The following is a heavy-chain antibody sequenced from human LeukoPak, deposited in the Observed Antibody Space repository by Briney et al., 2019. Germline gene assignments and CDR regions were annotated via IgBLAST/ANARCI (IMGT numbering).Heavy chain of an antibody. CDR1: GYCFTSYW. J-gene: IGHJ4*02. V-gene: IGHV5-51*01. CDR2: IYPGDSDT. Sequence: GEAPKSSCKGSGYCFTSYWIGRGRQMPGKRLEELGIIYPGDSDTRYSPSFQGQVTISADKSNSTAYLQRNSLRASDTAMYYCAEVAVGAFDNWGQGTLVTVSS. D-gene: IGHD6-19*01. CDR3: AEVAVGAFDN.